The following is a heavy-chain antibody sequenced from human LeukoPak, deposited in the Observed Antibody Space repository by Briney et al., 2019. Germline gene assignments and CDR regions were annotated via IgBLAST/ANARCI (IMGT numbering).Heavy chain of an antibody. V-gene: IGHV3-48*03. Sequence: PGGSLRLSCAASGFTFSSYEMNWVRQAPGKGLEWVSYISSSGTTIHYADSVKGRFTISKDNAKNSLYLQMNGLRAEDTAVYYCARERDILTGFDYWGQGTLVTVSS. CDR1: GFTFSSYE. CDR2: ISSSGTTI. J-gene: IGHJ4*02. D-gene: IGHD3-9*01. CDR3: ARERDILTGFDY.